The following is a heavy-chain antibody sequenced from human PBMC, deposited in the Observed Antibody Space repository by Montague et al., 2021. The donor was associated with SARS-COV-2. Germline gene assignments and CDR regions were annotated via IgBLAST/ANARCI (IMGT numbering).Heavy chain of an antibody. J-gene: IGHJ4*02. Sequence: SETLSLTCTVSGGSISSSSYYWGWIRQPPGKGLEWIGSIYYSGXTXYXXXXKXRVTISVDTSKNQFSLKLSSVTAADTAVYYCARHERQWLRSYPYYFDYWGQGTLVTVSS. CDR2: IYYSGXT. V-gene: IGHV4-39*01. D-gene: IGHD5-12*01. CDR3: ARHERQWLRSYPYYFDY. CDR1: GGSISSSSYY.